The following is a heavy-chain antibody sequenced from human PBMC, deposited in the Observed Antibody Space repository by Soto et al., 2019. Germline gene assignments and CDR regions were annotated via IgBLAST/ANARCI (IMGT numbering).Heavy chain of an antibody. D-gene: IGHD2-2*01. CDR3: ARVTLGYCISTSCFYDY. CDR2: ITSTSSSI. J-gene: IGHJ4*02. V-gene: IGHV3-48*04. Sequence: NWVRQAPGKGLEWVSYITSTSSSIYYADSVKGRFTISRDNAKNSLYLQMNSLRAEDTAVYYCARVTLGYCISTSCFYDYWGQGTLVTVSS.